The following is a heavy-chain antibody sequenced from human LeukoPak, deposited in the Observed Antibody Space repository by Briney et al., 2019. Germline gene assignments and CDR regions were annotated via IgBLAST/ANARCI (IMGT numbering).Heavy chain of an antibody. V-gene: IGHV5-10-1*01. D-gene: IGHD3-10*01. J-gene: IGHJ4*02. CDR2: IAPTDSYT. CDR3: ASGSGTYSPDY. CDR1: GYSFTSYW. Sequence: GESLRISCQGSGYSFTSYWITWVRQMPGKGLEWMGMIAPTDSYTNYSPSFQGHVTISVDKSISTAYLQWSSLKASDTAMYFFASGSGTYSPDYWGQGTLVTVSS.